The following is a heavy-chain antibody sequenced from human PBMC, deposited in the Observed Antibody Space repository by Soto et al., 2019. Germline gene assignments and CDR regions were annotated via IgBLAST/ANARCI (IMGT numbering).Heavy chain of an antibody. CDR2: IIPIFGTA. V-gene: IGHV1-69*06. J-gene: IGHJ6*02. Sequence: ASVKVSCKASGGTFSSYAISWVRQAPGQGLEWMGGIIPIFGTANYAQKFQGRVTITADKSTSTAYMELSSLRSEDTAVYYCARASNVVLVADTPKAMDVWGQGTTVTVSS. CDR1: GGTFSSYA. D-gene: IGHD2-15*01. CDR3: ARASNVVLVADTPKAMDV.